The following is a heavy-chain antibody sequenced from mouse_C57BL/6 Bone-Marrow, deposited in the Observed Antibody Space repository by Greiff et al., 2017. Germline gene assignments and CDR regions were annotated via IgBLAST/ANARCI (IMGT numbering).Heavy chain of an antibody. CDR1: GYTFTSYW. CDR2: IDPSDSYT. J-gene: IGHJ2*01. D-gene: IGHD2-4*01. Sequence: QVQLQQPGAELVRPGTSVKLSCKASGYTFTSYWMHWVKQRPGQGLEWIGVIDPSDSYTNYNQKFKGKATLTVDTSSSTAYMQLSSLTSEDSAVYYCARGIYYDYDEDFDYWGRGTTLTVSS. CDR3: ARGIYYDYDEDFDY. V-gene: IGHV1-59*01.